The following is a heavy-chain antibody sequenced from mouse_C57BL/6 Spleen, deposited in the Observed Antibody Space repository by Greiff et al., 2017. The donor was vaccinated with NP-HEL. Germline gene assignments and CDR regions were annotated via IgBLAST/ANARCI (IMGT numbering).Heavy chain of an antibody. Sequence: VQLQQSGPELVKPGASVKISCKASGYSFTGYYMNWVKQSPEKSLEWIGEINPSTGGTTYNQKFKAKATLTVDKSSSTAYMQLKILTSEDSAVYYCSYGSSYDAMDYWGQGTSVTVSS. CDR2: INPSTGGT. D-gene: IGHD1-1*01. CDR1: GYSFTGYY. CDR3: SYGSSYDAMDY. J-gene: IGHJ4*01. V-gene: IGHV1-42*01.